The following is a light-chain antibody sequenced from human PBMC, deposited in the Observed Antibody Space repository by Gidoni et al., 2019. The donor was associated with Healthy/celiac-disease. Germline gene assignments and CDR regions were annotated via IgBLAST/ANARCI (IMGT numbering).Light chain of an antibody. CDR3: SSYTSSSTLIV. CDR2: EVS. V-gene: IGLV2-14*01. J-gene: IGLJ1*01. CDR1: SSDVGGYNY. Sequence: QSALTQPASVSGSPGQSITISCTGTSSDVGGYNYVSWYQQHPGKAPKLMIYEVSTRPSGVSNRFSGSTSGNTASLTISGLQAEDEADYYCSSYTSSSTLIVFGTGTKVTVL.